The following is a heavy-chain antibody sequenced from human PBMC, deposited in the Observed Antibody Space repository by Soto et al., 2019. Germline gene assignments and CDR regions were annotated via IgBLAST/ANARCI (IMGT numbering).Heavy chain of an antibody. J-gene: IGHJ5*02. V-gene: IGHV4-4*07. CDR1: GASISDYY. CDR2: IHNSGSS. Sequence: XGTVSLTCTVSGASISDYYWSWIRQPAGKGLEWLGRIHNSGSSAYNPSLQSRVTMSTDTSKNQFSLNLSSVTAADTAVYYCARGGASSKWLDPWGQGILVTVSS. D-gene: IGHD6-13*01. CDR3: ARGGASSKWLDP.